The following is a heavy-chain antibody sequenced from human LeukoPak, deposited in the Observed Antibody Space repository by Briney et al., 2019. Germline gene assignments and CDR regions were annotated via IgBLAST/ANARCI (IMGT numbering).Heavy chain of an antibody. V-gene: IGHV3-20*04. Sequence: GGSLRLSCAASGFTFDDYGMSWVRQAPGKGLEWVSGINWNGGSTGYADSVKGRFTISRDNSKNTLFLQMNSLRAEDRAVYYCAKDSLRTVPKASFDSWGQGTLVTVSS. CDR3: AKDSLRTVPKASFDS. J-gene: IGHJ4*02. D-gene: IGHD2-2*01. CDR1: GFTFDDYG. CDR2: INWNGGST.